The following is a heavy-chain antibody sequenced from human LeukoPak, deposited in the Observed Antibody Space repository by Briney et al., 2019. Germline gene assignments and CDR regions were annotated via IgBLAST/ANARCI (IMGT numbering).Heavy chain of an antibody. CDR1: GGSISSYY. CDR2: IYYSGST. D-gene: IGHD6-13*01. J-gene: IGHJ6*02. CDR3: ARGLSSRLNYYYYYGMDV. V-gene: IGHV4-59*01. Sequence: SETLSLTCTVSGGSISSYYWSWIRQPPGKGLEWIGHIYYSGSTNYNPSLKSRVTISVDTSKNQFSLKLSSVTAADTAVYYCARGLSSRLNYYYYYGMDVWGQGTTVTVSS.